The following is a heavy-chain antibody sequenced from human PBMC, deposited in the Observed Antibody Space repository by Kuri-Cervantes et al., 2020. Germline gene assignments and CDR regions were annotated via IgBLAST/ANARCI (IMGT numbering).Heavy chain of an antibody. D-gene: IGHD4-17*01. Sequence: ASVKVSCKASGDTFTNYGINWVRQATGQGLEWMGWMNPNSGNTGYAQKFQGRVTMTRNTSISTAYMELSSLRSEDTAVYYCARDLQDYGDYESAGGWGQGTLVTVSS. CDR2: MNPNSGNT. CDR1: GDTFTNYG. J-gene: IGHJ4*02. V-gene: IGHV1-8*02. CDR3: ARDLQDYGDYESAGG.